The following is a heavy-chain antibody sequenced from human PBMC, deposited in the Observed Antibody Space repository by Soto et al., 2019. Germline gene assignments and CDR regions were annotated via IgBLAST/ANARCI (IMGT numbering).Heavy chain of an antibody. CDR2: IIPISETT. J-gene: IGHJ6*02. Sequence: KVSCKASGGTFSSLDINWVRQAPGQGLEWMGGIIPISETTNYAQIFQGRVSIVADISTSTAYMELSRLRSEDTAVYYCARALLSHSYDSGGYDSYFHAMDVWGQGTPVTVSS. CDR3: ARALLSHSYDSGGYDSYFHAMDV. D-gene: IGHD3-22*01. CDR1: GGTFSSLD. V-gene: IGHV1-69*06.